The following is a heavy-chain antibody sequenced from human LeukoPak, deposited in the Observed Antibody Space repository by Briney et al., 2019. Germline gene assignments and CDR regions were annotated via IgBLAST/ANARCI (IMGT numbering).Heavy chain of an antibody. CDR1: GGSFSGYY. Sequence: SETLSLTCAVYGGSFSGYYWSWIRQPPGKGLEWIGEINHSGSTNYNPFLKSRVTISVDTSKNQFSLKLSSVTAADTAVYYCARRDCSSTSCDFDYWGQGTLVTVSS. CDR3: ARRDCSSTSCDFDY. V-gene: IGHV4-34*01. CDR2: INHSGST. J-gene: IGHJ4*02. D-gene: IGHD2-2*01.